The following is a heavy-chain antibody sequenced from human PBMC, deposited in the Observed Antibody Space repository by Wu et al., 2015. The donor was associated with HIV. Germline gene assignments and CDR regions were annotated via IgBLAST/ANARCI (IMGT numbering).Heavy chain of an antibody. D-gene: IGHD5-24*01. V-gene: IGHV1-69-2*01. CDR2: VDPENGQT. Sequence: VQLVQSGPDVKAPGTSMKVSCRISGFAFINYYISWVQQAPGKGLKWMGFVDPENGQTMYAEKFRRRVTITADRSTDTAYMDLTSLNFDDTAVYYCTRATVLGEIIRFDPWGQGTLVTVSS. CDR1: GFAFINYY. J-gene: IGHJ5*02. CDR3: TRATVLGEIIRFDP.